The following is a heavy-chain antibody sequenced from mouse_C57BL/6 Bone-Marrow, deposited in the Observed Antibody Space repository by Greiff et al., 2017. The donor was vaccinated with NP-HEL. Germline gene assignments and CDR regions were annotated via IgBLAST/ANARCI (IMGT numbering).Heavy chain of an antibody. Sequence: VQLQQPGAELVRPGTSVKLSCKASGYTFPSYWMHWVKQRPGQGLEWIGVIDPSDSYTNYNQKFKGKATLTVDTSSSTAYMQLSSLTSEDSAVYYCARYDRYWYFDVWGTGTTVTVSS. CDR2: IDPSDSYT. CDR1: GYTFPSYW. D-gene: IGHD2-12*01. V-gene: IGHV1-59*01. CDR3: ARYDRYWYFDV. J-gene: IGHJ1*03.